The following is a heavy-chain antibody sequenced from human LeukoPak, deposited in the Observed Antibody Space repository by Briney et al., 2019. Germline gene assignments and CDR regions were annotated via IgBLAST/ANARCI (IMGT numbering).Heavy chain of an antibody. CDR3: ARDLTPVVRGVIKIHYYYGMDV. Sequence: SGGSPRLPCSASGFLFHSYPVHWVRQAPGKGLEWVAITSSAGRNKYHIESVKGRFSISRDDSKNTVYLQMNSLRPENTAVYYCARDLTPVVRGVIKIHYYYGMDVWGQGTTVTVSS. J-gene: IGHJ6*02. D-gene: IGHD3-10*01. CDR1: GFLFHSYP. V-gene: IGHV3-30*03. CDR2: TSSAGRNK.